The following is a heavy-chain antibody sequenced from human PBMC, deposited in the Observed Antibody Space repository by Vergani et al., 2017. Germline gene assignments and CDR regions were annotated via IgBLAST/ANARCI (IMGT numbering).Heavy chain of an antibody. J-gene: IGHJ4*02. CDR2: ISYDGSNK. Sequence: VQLLESGGDLVQPGGSLRLSCAASGVTFSSYAMHWVRQAPGKGLEWVAVISYDGSNKYYADSVKGRFTISRDNSKNTLYLQMNSLRAEDTAVYYCAREGVVPAACFDYWGQGTLVTVSS. CDR3: AREGVVPAACFDY. CDR1: GVTFSSYA. V-gene: IGHV3-30-3*01. D-gene: IGHD2-2*01.